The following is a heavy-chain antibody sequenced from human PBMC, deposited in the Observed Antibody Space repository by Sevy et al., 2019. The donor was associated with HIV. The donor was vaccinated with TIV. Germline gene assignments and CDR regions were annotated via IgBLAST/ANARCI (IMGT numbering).Heavy chain of an antibody. Sequence: GGSLRLSCAVSGFTFSKYSMSWVRQPPGKGLEWVSTLSFGCGEINYADSVKGRFTISRDNSKSSVYLQMNNLRPEDTAVYYCAREGCTKPHDYSGQGTLVTVSS. CDR2: LSFGCGEI. CDR3: AREGCTKPHDY. D-gene: IGHD2-8*01. CDR1: GFTFSKYS. J-gene: IGHJ4*02. V-gene: IGHV3-23*01.